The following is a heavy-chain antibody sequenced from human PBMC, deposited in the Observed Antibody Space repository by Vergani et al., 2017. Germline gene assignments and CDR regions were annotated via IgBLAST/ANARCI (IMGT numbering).Heavy chain of an antibody. D-gene: IGHD2-15*01. CDR3: ARDGYCSGGSCYSGEALARRYYYYYMDV. CDR1: GFTFSSYA. Sequence: QVQLVESGGGVVQPGRSLRLSCAASGFTFSSYAMHWVRQAPGKGLEWVAVISYDGSNKYYADSVKGRFTISRDNSKNTLYLQMNSLRAEDTAVYYCARDGYCSGGSCYSGEALARRYYYYYMDVWGKGTTVTVSS. CDR2: ISYDGSNK. V-gene: IGHV3-30-3*01. J-gene: IGHJ6*03.